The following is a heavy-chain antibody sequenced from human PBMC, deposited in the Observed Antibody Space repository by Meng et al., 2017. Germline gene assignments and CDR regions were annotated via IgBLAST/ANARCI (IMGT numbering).Heavy chain of an antibody. CDR2: ISYDGSNK. Sequence: GESLKISCAASGFTFSSYGMHWVRQAPGKGLEWVAVISYDGSNKYYADSVKGRFTISRDNSKNTLYLQMHSLRAEDAAVYYCARGDYGDYGWGQGTLVTVSS. J-gene: IGHJ4*02. D-gene: IGHD4-17*01. V-gene: IGHV3-30*19. CDR3: ARGDYGDYG. CDR1: GFTFSSYG.